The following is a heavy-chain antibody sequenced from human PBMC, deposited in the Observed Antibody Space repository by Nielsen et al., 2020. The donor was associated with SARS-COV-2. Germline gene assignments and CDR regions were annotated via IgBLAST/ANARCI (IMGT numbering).Heavy chain of an antibody. V-gene: IGHV4-31*03. CDR1: GGSISSGGYY. CDR3: ARLVYDILTGLDY. D-gene: IGHD3-9*01. J-gene: IGHJ4*02. Sequence: SETLSLTCTVSGGSISSGGYYWSWIRQHPGKGLEWIGYIYYSGSTYYNPSLKSRVTISVDTSKNQFSLKLSSVTAADTAVYYCARLVYDILTGLDYWGQGTLVTVSS. CDR2: IYYSGST.